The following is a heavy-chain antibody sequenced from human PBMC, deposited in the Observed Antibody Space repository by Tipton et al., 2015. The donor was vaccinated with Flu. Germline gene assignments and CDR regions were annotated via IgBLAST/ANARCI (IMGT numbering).Heavy chain of an antibody. Sequence: VSGGSISSGSYYWSWIRQPAGKGLEWIGRIYTSGSTNYNPSLKSRVTISVDTSKNQFSLKLSSVTAADTAVYYCARSKYPPQGGVVDDYWGQGTLVTVSS. J-gene: IGHJ4*02. V-gene: IGHV4-61*02. D-gene: IGHD3-3*01. CDR2: IYTSGST. CDR3: ARSKYPPQGGVVDDY. CDR1: GGSISSGSYY.